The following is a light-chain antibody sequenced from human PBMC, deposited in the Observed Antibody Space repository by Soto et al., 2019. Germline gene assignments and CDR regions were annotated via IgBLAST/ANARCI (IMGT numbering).Light chain of an antibody. CDR3: SSYTSSSTLP. CDR1: SSDVGGYNY. J-gene: IGLJ1*01. V-gene: IGLV2-14*01. CDR2: EVS. Sequence: QSALTQPASVSGSPGQSITISCTGTSSDVGGYNYVSWYQQHPGKAPKLMIYEVSNRPSGVSNRFSGSKSGNTASLTISGLQAEDEVDYYCSSYTSSSTLPFGTGTKLTVL.